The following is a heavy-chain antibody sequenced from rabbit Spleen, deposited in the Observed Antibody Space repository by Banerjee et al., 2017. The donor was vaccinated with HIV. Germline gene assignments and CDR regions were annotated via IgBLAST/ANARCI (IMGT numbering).Heavy chain of an antibody. V-gene: IGHV1S7*01. CDR1: GFTLSSYY. CDR2: IDPVFGIT. J-gene: IGHJ4*01. D-gene: IGHD4-1*01. CDR3: ARNANGGWDL. Sequence: QLEESAGGLVQPGGSLKLSCKASGFTLSSYYMNWVRQAPGKGLEWIGYIDPVFGITNYANGVKGRFTISSDNAQNTVDLQMNSLTPADTATYFCARNANGGWDLWGPGTLVTVS.